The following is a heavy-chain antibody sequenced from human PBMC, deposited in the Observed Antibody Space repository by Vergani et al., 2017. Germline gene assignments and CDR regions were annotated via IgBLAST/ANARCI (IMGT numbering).Heavy chain of an antibody. J-gene: IGHJ4*02. CDR2: IIPIFGTA. CDR3: ARGLAYCGGDCYSGVDY. CDR1: GGTFSSYA. Sequence: QVQLVQSGAEVKKPGASVKVSCKASGGTFSSYAISWVRQAPGQGLEWMGRIIPIFGTANYAQKFQGRVTITADESTSTAYMELSSLRSEDTAVYYCARGLAYCGGDCYSGVDYWGQGTLVTVSS. V-gene: IGHV1-69*15. D-gene: IGHD2-21*02.